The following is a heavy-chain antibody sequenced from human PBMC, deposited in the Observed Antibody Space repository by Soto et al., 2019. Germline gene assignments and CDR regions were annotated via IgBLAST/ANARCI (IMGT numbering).Heavy chain of an antibody. V-gene: IGHV4-30-2*01. CDR2: IYHSGST. J-gene: IGHJ4*02. CDR1: GGSISSGGYS. D-gene: IGHD5-12*01. Sequence: QLQLQESGSGLVKPSQTLSLTCAVSGGSISSGGYSWSWIRQPPGKGLEWIGYIYHSGSTYYNPALRRRVIISVDRSNKLFSLKLCSVTAADTAVYFCAAGGGLPRYYWGQGTLVTFSS. CDR3: AAGGGLPRYY.